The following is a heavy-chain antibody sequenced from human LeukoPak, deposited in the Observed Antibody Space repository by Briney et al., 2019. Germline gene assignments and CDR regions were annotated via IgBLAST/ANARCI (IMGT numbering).Heavy chain of an antibody. CDR3: ASAGSGSYYPTYYYYYYMDV. V-gene: IGHV3-21*01. D-gene: IGHD3-10*01. CDR2: ISSSSSYI. CDR1: GFTFSSYS. J-gene: IGHJ6*03. Sequence: RTGGSLRLSCAASGFTFSSYSMNWVRQAPGKGLEWVSSISSSSSYIYYADSVKGRFTISRDNAKNSLYLQMNSLRAEDMAVYYCASAGSGSYYPTYYYYYYMDVWGKGTTVTVSS.